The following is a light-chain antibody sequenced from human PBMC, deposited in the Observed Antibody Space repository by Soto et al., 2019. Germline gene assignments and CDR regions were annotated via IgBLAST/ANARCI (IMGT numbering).Light chain of an antibody. CDR2: GAS. Sequence: EIVMTQSPGTLSVPPGERATLSCRASQSVSSNLAWYQQKPGQTPRLLIYGASTRATGIPARFSGSGSGTEFTLTITSLQSEDFAVYYCQQYSNWPLITFGQGTRLEIK. CDR3: QQYSNWPLIT. J-gene: IGKJ5*01. V-gene: IGKV3-15*01. CDR1: QSVSSN.